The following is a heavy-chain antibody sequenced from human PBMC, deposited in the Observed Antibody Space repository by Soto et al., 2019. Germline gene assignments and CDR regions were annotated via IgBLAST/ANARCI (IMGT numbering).Heavy chain of an antibody. Sequence: ASVNVSCKSSGYTFTNYCVSWVRQAPGQGLEWMGWISGYNGNTNYAQSLQGRVSMTTDTSTSTAYMELRSLRSDDTAVYYCARDVTRNYYDSSGYYYFDYWGQGTLVTVSS. J-gene: IGHJ4*02. CDR2: ISGYNGNT. CDR3: ARDVTRNYYDSSGYYYFDY. V-gene: IGHV1-18*04. CDR1: GYTFTNYC. D-gene: IGHD3-22*01.